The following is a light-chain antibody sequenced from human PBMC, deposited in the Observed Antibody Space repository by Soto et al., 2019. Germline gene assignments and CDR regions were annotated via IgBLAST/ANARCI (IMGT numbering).Light chain of an antibody. CDR1: QTISSS. J-gene: IGKJ4*01. Sequence: DIQLTQSPSSLSASVGDRVTITCRASQTISSSLNWYQQKPGKAPNLLIYAASSLQSGVPSRFSGSGSETEFTLTISSLQPEDFATYYCLQHNSYPLTFGGGTKVEIK. CDR2: AAS. V-gene: IGKV1-17*01. CDR3: LQHNSYPLT.